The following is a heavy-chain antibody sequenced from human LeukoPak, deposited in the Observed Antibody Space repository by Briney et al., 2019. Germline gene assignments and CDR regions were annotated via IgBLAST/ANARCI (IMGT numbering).Heavy chain of an antibody. CDR2: ISSSGSTI. D-gene: IGHD3-10*01. V-gene: IGHV3-11*01. CDR1: GFTFSDYY. J-gene: IGHJ5*02. Sequence: GGSLRLSCAASGFTFSDYYMSWIRQAPGKGLGWVSYISSSGSTIYYADSVKGRFTISRDNAKNSLYLQMNSLRAEDTAVYYCARERVMVRGSGNWFDPWGQGTLVTVSS. CDR3: ARERVMVRGSGNWFDP.